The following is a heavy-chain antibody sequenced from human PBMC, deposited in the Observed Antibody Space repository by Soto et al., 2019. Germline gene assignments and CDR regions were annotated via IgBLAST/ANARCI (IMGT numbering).Heavy chain of an antibody. D-gene: IGHD5-12*01. Sequence: PGGSLRLSCAASGFTFSSYAMSWVRQAPGKGLEWVSAISGSGGSTYYADSVKGRFTISRDNSKNTLYLQMNSLRAEDTAVYYCAKGWGSGYDFYYYYYMDVWGKGTTVTVSS. V-gene: IGHV3-23*01. J-gene: IGHJ6*03. CDR2: ISGSGGST. CDR3: AKGWGSGYDFYYYYYMDV. CDR1: GFTFSSYA.